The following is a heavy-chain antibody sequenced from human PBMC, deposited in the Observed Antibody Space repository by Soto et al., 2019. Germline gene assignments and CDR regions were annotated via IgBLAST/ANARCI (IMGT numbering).Heavy chain of an antibody. CDR1: GGSISSGGYY. CDR2: IYYSGST. Sequence: SETLSLTCTVSGGSISSGGYYWSWIRQHPGKGLEWIGYIYYSGSTYYNPSLRSRVTISVDTSKNQFSLKLSSVTAADTAVYYCARAETDWKGDGMDVWGQGTTVTVSS. V-gene: IGHV4-31*03. J-gene: IGHJ6*02. CDR3: ARAETDWKGDGMDV. D-gene: IGHD1-1*01.